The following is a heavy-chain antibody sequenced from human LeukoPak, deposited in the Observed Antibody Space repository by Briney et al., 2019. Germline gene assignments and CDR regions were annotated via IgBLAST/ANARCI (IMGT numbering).Heavy chain of an antibody. V-gene: IGHV3-74*01. D-gene: IGHD3-16*01. CDR1: GFTFRTYW. CDR2: INNDGSGT. CDR3: ARAKPGGNWFDP. J-gene: IGHJ5*02. Sequence: AGGSLRLSCAASGFTFRTYWMHWVRQAPGKGLLWVSRINNDGSGTIYADSVKGRFTISRDNANNTLYLQMNSLRAEDTALYYCARAKPGGNWFDPWGQGTLVTVSS.